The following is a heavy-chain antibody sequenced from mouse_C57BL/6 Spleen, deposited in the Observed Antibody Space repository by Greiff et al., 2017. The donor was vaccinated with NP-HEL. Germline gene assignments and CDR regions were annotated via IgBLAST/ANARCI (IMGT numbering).Heavy chain of an antibody. J-gene: IGHJ3*01. CDR3: ARSAPGSPWFAY. Sequence: VQLQQPGAELVRPGSSVKLSCKASGYTFTSYWMHWVKQRPIQGLEWIGNIDPSDSETHYNQKFKDKATLTVDKSSSTAYMQLSSLTSEDSAVYYCARSAPGSPWFAYWGQGTLVTVSA. CDR2: IDPSDSET. D-gene: IGHD1-1*01. CDR1: GYTFTSYW. V-gene: IGHV1-52*01.